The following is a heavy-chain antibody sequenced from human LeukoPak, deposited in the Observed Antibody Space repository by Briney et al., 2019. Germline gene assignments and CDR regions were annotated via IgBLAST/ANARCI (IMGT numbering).Heavy chain of an antibody. D-gene: IGHD3-3*02. CDR3: ARTPDLAGGMDV. J-gene: IGHJ6*02. Sequence: PSETLSLTCTVSAGSFISSSHHWGWIRQSPGKGLEWIGYIYYSGSTYYNPSLKSRVTISVDTSKNQFSLKLSSVTAADTAVYYCARTPDLAGGMDVWGQGTTVTVSS. CDR2: IYYSGST. CDR1: AGSFISSSHH. V-gene: IGHV4-31*03.